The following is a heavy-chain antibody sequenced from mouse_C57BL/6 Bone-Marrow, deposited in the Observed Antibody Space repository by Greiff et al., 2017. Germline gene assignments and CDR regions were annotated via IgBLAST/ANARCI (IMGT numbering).Heavy chain of an antibody. V-gene: IGHV1-63*01. CDR1: GYTFTNYW. Sequence: VQLQQSGAELVRPGTSVKMSCKASGYTFTNYWIGWAKQRPGHGLEWIGDIYPGGGYTNYNEKFKGKATLTADKSSSTAYMQFSSLTSEDSAIYYCARYYGHWYFDVWGTGTTLTVSS. D-gene: IGHD1-2*01. CDR2: IYPGGGYT. CDR3: ARYYGHWYFDV. J-gene: IGHJ1*03.